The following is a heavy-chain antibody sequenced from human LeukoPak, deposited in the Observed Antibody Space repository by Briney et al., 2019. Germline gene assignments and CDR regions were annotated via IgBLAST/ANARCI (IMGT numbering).Heavy chain of an antibody. D-gene: IGHD2-21*01. V-gene: IGHV4-31*03. CDR3: APPYCGAISCLDVFDV. J-gene: IGHJ3*01. Sequence: SQTLTLTCTVSGVSLSSDKYYWTWIRQRPGKGLELIGHLYYSGSTSFNPCLKSRVSMSMDTSKCQFSLKLTSVTAADTAVYYCAPPYCGAISCLDVFDVWGQGTVVTVSS. CDR1: GVSLSSDKYY. CDR2: LYYSGST.